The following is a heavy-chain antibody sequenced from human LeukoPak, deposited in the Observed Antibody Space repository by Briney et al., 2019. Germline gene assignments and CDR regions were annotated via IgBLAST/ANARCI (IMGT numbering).Heavy chain of an antibody. CDR3: ARVRDSNNWWGAFDI. Sequence: ASVKVSCKASGYTFATSSISWVRQAPGQRPEWMGWISPNNGNTQYAQNVQGRVTMTTDTSTGTAYMELKTLGSDDTAVYYCARVRDSNNWWGAFDIWGQGTMVTVSS. D-gene: IGHD6-13*01. V-gene: IGHV1-18*04. CDR1: GYTFATSS. J-gene: IGHJ3*02. CDR2: ISPNNGNT.